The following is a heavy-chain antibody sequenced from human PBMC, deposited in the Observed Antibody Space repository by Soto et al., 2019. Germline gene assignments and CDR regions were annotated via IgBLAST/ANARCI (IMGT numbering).Heavy chain of an antibody. CDR2: MNPNSGNT. V-gene: IGHV1-8*01. J-gene: IGHJ5*02. D-gene: IGHD6-19*01. Sequence: ASVKVSCKASGYTFTSYDINWVRQATGQGLEWMGWMNPNSGNTVYAQKFQGRVTMTRNTSISTAYMELSSLRSEDTAVYYCVRAESSGWYNWFDPWGQGTLVTVSS. CDR1: GYTFTSYD. CDR3: VRAESSGWYNWFDP.